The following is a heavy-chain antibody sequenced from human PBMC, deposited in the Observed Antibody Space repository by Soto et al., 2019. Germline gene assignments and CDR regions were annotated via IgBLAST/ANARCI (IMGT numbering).Heavy chain of an antibody. Sequence: QVQLVQSGGEVKKPGASVKVSCKASGYTFTTFGITWVRQAPGQGLEWMGWISTSTGNTNYAQKLQDRVTLTTDTSTRTAYLELRSLTSDDTAVYYCARSPRVIVAAKGTLDYCGQGTLVTVSS. D-gene: IGHD5-12*01. V-gene: IGHV1-18*04. CDR2: ISTSTGNT. CDR3: ARSPRVIVAAKGTLDY. CDR1: GYTFTTFG. J-gene: IGHJ4*02.